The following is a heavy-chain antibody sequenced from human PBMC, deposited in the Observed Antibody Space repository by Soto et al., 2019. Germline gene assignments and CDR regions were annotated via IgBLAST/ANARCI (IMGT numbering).Heavy chain of an antibody. CDR3: ARQTYYDFWSSYLGDVFDI. Sequence: SETLSLTCTVSGGSISSYYWSWIRQPPGKGLEWIGYIYYSGSTNYNPSLKSRVTISVDTSKNQFSLKLSSVTAADTAVYYCARQTYYDFWSSYLGDVFDIWGQGTMVTVSS. CDR1: GGSISSYY. J-gene: IGHJ3*02. V-gene: IGHV4-59*01. CDR2: IYYSGST. D-gene: IGHD3-3*01.